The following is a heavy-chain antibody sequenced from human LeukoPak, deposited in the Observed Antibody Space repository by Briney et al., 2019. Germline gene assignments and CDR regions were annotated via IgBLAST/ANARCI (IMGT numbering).Heavy chain of an antibody. V-gene: IGHV4-39*07. Sequence: SETLSLTCTVSGGSISSSSYYWGWIRQPPGKGLEWIGSIYHSGSTYYNPSLKSRVTIPVDTSKNQFSLKLSSVTAADTAVYYCASEDRDYGDLNWGQGTLVTVSS. D-gene: IGHD4-17*01. CDR2: IYHSGST. CDR1: GGSISSSSYY. J-gene: IGHJ4*02. CDR3: ASEDRDYGDLN.